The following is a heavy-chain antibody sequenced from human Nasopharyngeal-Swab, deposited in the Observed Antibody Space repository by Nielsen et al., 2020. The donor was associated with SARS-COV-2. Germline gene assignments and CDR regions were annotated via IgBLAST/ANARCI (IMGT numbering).Heavy chain of an antibody. Sequence: SETLSLTCTVSGGSISTYYWSWIRQLPGKGLEWIGYIHSSGTTNYNPSLKSRVTISVDTSKNQFSLKLSSVTAADTAVYYCARDHSYYDSNGYYFDYWGLGTLVTVSS. J-gene: IGHJ4*02. V-gene: IGHV4-59*01. CDR1: GGSISTYY. CDR3: ARDHSYYDSNGYYFDY. D-gene: IGHD3-22*01. CDR2: IHSSGTT.